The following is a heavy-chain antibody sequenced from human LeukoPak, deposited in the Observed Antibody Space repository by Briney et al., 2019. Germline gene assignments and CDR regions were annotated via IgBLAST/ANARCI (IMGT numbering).Heavy chain of an antibody. CDR3: ARDSLSNGWNGMDV. V-gene: IGHV3-64*01. Sequence: GGSLTLSCAASGFTFSSYAMHWVRQAPGKGLEHVSAISSNGGSTFYASSVKDRFAISRDNSKNTLYLQMGSLRPEDMAVYYCARDSLSNGWNGMDVWGQGTTVTVSS. J-gene: IGHJ6*02. D-gene: IGHD2-8*01. CDR2: ISSNGGST. CDR1: GFTFSSYA.